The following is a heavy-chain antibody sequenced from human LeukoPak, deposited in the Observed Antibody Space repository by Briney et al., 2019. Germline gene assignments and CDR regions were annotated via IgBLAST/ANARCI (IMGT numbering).Heavy chain of an antibody. CDR3: ARGGDIVVVPAAKYNWFDP. CDR2: INPNSGGT. V-gene: IGHV1-2*02. J-gene: IGHJ5*02. Sequence: ASVKVSCKASGYTFTGYYMHWVRQAPGQGLERMGWINPNSGGTNYAQKFQGRVTMTRDTSISTAYMELSRLRSDDTAVYYCARGGDIVVVPAAKYNWFDPWGQGTLVTVSS. CDR1: GYTFTGYY. D-gene: IGHD2-2*01.